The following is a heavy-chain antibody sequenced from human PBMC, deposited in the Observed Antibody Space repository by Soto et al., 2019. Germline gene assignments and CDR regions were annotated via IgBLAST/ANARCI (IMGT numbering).Heavy chain of an antibody. CDR3: ARRVLSDSGTCY. V-gene: IGHV3-21*01. Sequence: GGSLRLSCAASGFTFSSYTMNWVRQAPGKGLEWVSSLSRGSLYLYYADSMKGPFPNSRGIAEASLYLHMTSLRAEDPALYYCARRVLSDSGTCYWGRGALVTVSS. CDR1: GFTFSSYT. CDR2: LSRGSLYL. D-gene: IGHD2-15*01. J-gene: IGHJ4*02.